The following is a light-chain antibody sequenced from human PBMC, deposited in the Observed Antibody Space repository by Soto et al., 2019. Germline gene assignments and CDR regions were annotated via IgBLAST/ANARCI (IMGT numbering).Light chain of an antibody. Sequence: DIQMTQSPSSVSASVGDRVTISCRASQVIGDRLAWYQQRPGQVPQLVVYFASTRASGVPARFSASGSGAEFILTISPLQAEDFAAYYCPHNFSFPCTFGQGTKVDIK. CDR1: QVIGDR. CDR2: FAS. V-gene: IGKV1-12*02. CDR3: PHNFSFPCT. J-gene: IGKJ1*01.